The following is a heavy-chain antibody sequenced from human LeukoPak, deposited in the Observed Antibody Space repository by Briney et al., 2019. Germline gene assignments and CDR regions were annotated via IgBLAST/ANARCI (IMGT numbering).Heavy chain of an antibody. CDR3: AKDLDYTTYGYYLDY. V-gene: IGHV3-23*01. D-gene: IGHD4-11*01. CDR1: GFXFSSYA. Sequence: PGGSLRLSCTASGFXFSSYAISWVRQAPGKGLEWVSAKSGSGGSRYYADYVKGRFTISRENSVNTLYLQMNSLSADDTAVYYCAKDLDYTTYGYYLDYWGQGTLVTVSS. J-gene: IGHJ4*02. CDR2: KSGSGGSR.